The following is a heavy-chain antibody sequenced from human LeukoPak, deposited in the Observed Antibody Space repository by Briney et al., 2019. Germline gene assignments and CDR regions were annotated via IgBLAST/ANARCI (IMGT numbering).Heavy chain of an antibody. CDR2: IIPIFGTA. V-gene: IGHV1-69*05. CDR3: ASVNYCSSTSCYLFDYYYYYMDV. Sequence: ASVKVSCKASGGTFSSYAISWVRQAPGQGLEWMGGIIPIFGTANYAQKFQGRVTITTDESTSTAYMELSSLRSEDTAVYYCASVNYCSSTSCYLFDYYYYYMDVWGKGTTVTVSS. CDR1: GGTFSSYA. D-gene: IGHD2-2*01. J-gene: IGHJ6*03.